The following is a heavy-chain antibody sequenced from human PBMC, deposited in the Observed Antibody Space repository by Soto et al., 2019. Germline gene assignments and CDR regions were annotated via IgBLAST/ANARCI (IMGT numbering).Heavy chain of an antibody. CDR3: AKEYCDTSRCFLPDY. D-gene: IGHD2-2*01. CDR1: GYTFTTFG. CDR2: IDPKNGNT. J-gene: IGHJ4*02. V-gene: IGHV1-18*01. Sequence: QVQLVQSGAEVKEPGASVKVSCKASGYTFTTFGISWVRQAPGQGLEWMGWIDPKNGNTKDAQKFQGRVTMTTDTSTITAYMELRSLRSDDTAVYFCAKEYCDTSRCFLPDYWGQGALVTVSS.